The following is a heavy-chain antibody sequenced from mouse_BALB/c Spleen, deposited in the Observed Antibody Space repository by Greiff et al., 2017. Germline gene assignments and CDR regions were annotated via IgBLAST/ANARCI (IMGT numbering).Heavy chain of an antibody. D-gene: IGHD2-2*01. Sequence: VQLKDSGPGLVKPSQTVSLTCTVTGISITTGNYRWSWIRQFPGNKLEWIGYIYYSGTITYNPSLTSRTTITRDTSKNQFFLEMNSLTAEDTATYYCARDGYGYAMDYWGQGTSVTVSS. V-gene: IGHV3-5*02. CDR2: IYYSGTI. J-gene: IGHJ4*01. CDR3: ARDGYGYAMDY. CDR1: GISITTGNYR.